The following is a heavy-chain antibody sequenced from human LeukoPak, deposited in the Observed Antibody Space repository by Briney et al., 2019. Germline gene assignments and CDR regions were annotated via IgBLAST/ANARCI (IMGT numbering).Heavy chain of an antibody. Sequence: GASVKVSCKVSGYTFTSYYMHWVRQAPGQGLEWMGIINPSGGSTSYAQKFQGRVTMTRDMSTSTVYMELSSLRSEDTAVYYCARDLRPDSSGWYFDYWGQGTLVTVSS. V-gene: IGHV1-46*01. CDR2: INPSGGST. J-gene: IGHJ4*02. CDR1: GYTFTSYY. CDR3: ARDLRPDSSGWYFDY. D-gene: IGHD6-19*01.